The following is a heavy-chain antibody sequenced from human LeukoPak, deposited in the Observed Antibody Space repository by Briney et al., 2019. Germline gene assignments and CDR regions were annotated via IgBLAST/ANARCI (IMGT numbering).Heavy chain of an antibody. J-gene: IGHJ4*02. V-gene: IGHV3-66*01. CDR3: ARVSPYDYVPRYYFDY. Sequence: GGSLRLSCAASGFTVSSNYMSWVRQAPGKGLEWVSIIYSGGSTYYAESVKGRFTISRDNSKNTLDLQMNSLRVEDTAVYYCARVSPYDYVPRYYFDYWGQGTLVTVSS. D-gene: IGHD3-16*01. CDR1: GFTVSSNY. CDR2: IYSGGST.